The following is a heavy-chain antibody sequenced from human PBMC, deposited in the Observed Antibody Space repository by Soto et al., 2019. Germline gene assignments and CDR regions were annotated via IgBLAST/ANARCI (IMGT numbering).Heavy chain of an antibody. D-gene: IGHD4-17*01. Sequence: PSQTLSLTCLLSASSIDSNYDWLWIRQPPGKGLEWIGAIHHSGTTYYTPSLKRRVTISMNTSKNHFSLRLTTVTAADTAKYYCARGFYGGNFGYWGQGTPVTVSS. V-gene: IGHV4-38-2*02. CDR1: ASSIDSNYD. CDR2: IHHSGTT. CDR3: ARGFYGGNFGY. J-gene: IGHJ4*02.